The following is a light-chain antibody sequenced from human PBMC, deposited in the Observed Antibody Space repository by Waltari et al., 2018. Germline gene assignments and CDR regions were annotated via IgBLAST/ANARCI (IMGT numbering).Light chain of an antibody. CDR3: QQYGSSLWT. J-gene: IGKJ1*01. V-gene: IGKV3-20*01. Sequence: EIVLTQSPGTLSLSPGERATLSCRASQSVSSSYLAWYQQKPGQAPRLLIYVASGRATGIPDRFSGSGSGTDFTLTISRLEPEDFAVYYCQQYGSSLWTFGQGTKVEIK. CDR1: QSVSSSY. CDR2: VAS.